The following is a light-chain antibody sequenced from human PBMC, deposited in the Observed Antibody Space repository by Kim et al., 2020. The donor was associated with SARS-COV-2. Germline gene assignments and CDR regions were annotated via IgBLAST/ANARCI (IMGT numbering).Light chain of an antibody. Sequence: APGQTARITCGGNNIGGHSVPWSQQKPGQAPVLVMYYDRDRPSGIPERFSGSKSANTATLTISRVEAGDEADYYCQVWDTDTDHYVFGTGTKVTVL. J-gene: IGLJ1*01. CDR3: QVWDTDTDHYV. CDR2: YDR. CDR1: NIGGHS. V-gene: IGLV3-21*01.